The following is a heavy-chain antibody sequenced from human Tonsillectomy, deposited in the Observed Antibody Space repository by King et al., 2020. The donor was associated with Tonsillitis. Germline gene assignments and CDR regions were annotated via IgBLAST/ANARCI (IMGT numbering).Heavy chain of an antibody. CDR3: ARGPNSSGWYSAFDI. V-gene: IGHV3-21*01. J-gene: IGHJ3*02. CDR1: GFTFSSYS. CDR2: ISSSSSYI. Sequence: VQLVESGGGLVKPGGSLRLSCAASGFTFSSYSMNWVRQAPGKGLEWVSSISSSSSYIYYADSVKGRFTISRDNDKNSLYLQMISLRAEDTAVYYCARGPNSSGWYSAFDIWGQGTMVTVSS. D-gene: IGHD6-19*01.